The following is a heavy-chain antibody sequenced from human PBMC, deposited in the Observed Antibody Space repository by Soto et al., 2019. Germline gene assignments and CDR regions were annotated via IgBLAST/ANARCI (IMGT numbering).Heavy chain of an antibody. CDR2: IWYAATNK. CDR3: AGQYSTNSGSYGGLDY. Sequence: QVQLVESGGGVVQPGRSLRLSCVTSGFTFSSYAMHWVRQAPGKGLEWVAVIWYAATNKYYTDSVQGRFTISRDNSKNTLFLQMDSLRAEDAAVYYCAGQYSTNSGSYGGLDYWGQGTLVTVSS. D-gene: IGHD1-26*01. V-gene: IGHV3-33*01. J-gene: IGHJ4*02. CDR1: GFTFSSYA.